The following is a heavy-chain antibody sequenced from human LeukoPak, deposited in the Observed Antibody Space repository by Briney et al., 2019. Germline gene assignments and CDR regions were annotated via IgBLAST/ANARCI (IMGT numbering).Heavy chain of an antibody. D-gene: IGHD5-12*01. CDR3: AKPRLGGGYLFDY. Sequence: GGSLRLSCAASGSTFSSYGMHWVRQAPGKGLEWMAVVSDDGSNKYYEDSVRGRFTISRDNSKNTLYLQMSSLRDEDTAVYYCAKPRLGGGYLFDYWGQGTLVTVSS. CDR2: VSDDGSNK. CDR1: GSTFSSYG. J-gene: IGHJ4*02. V-gene: IGHV3-30*18.